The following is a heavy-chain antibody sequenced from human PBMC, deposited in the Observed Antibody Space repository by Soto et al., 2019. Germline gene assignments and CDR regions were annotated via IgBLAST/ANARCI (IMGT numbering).Heavy chain of an antibody. CDR2: IYYSGST. CDR3: ARGRSGWFESVGGFSYWFDP. V-gene: IGHV4-59*01. J-gene: IGHJ5*02. CDR1: GGSISSYY. D-gene: IGHD6-19*01. Sequence: ETLSLTCTVSGGSISSYYWSWIRQPPGKGLEWIGYIYYSGSTNYNPSLKSRVTISVDTSKNQFSLKLSSVTAADTAVYYCARGRSGWFESVGGFSYWFDPWGQGTLVTVSS.